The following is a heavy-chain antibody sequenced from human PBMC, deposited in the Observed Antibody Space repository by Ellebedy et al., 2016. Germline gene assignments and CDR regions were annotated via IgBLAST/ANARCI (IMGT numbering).Heavy chain of an antibody. CDR2: VYHTGST. Sequence: SETLSLTCSVSGTSLIDYHWSWIRQSPRKGLEWIGNVYHTGSTIYNPSLKSRVTISVDTSKNQFSLKLSSVTAADTAVYYCTRTVQLAFYMNVWGRGTSVTVSS. V-gene: IGHV4-59*08. CDR1: GTSLIDYH. CDR3: TRTVQLAFYMNV. D-gene: IGHD5-24*01. J-gene: IGHJ6*03.